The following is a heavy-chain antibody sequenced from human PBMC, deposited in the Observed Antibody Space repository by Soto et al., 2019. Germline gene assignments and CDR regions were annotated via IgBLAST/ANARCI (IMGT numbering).Heavy chain of an antibody. CDR2: FYYSGST. V-gene: IGHV4-59*08. D-gene: IGHD6-13*01. Sequence: SETLSLTCTVSGGSISSYYWSWIRQPPGKGLEWIGYFYYSGSTNNNPSLKSRVTISVDTSKNQFSLKLTSVIAADTAVYYCARHVHSSSWGIDVWGQGTTVTV. CDR3: ARHVHSSSWGIDV. J-gene: IGHJ6*02. CDR1: GGSISSYY.